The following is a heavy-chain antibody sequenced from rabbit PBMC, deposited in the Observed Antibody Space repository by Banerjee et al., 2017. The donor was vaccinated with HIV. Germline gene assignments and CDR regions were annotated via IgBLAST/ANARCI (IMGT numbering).Heavy chain of an antibody. J-gene: IGHJ4*01. V-gene: IGHV1S43*01. CDR2: IYTNSGST. Sequence: QQQLEESGGGLVKPGGTLTLTCKASGIDFSNYVYICWVRQAPGKGLELIACIYTNSGSTWYASWVDGRFTISRSTSLKTVDLKMTSLTAADTATYFCARDLAAVTGWNFGLWGPGTLVTVS. CDR3: ARDLAAVTGWNFGL. CDR1: GIDFSNYVY. D-gene: IGHD7-1*01.